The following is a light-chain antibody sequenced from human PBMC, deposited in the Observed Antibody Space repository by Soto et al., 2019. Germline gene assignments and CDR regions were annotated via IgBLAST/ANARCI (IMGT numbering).Light chain of an antibody. Sequence: DIQLTQSPCFLSASVGDRATITCRASQGISSYLAWYQQKPGKGPKLLIYAASTLQSGVPSRFSGSGSGTEFTLTIRSMQPEDFATYYCQTLNSYPITFGQRKRLEIK. J-gene: IGKJ5*01. CDR1: QGISSY. V-gene: IGKV1-9*01. CDR2: AAS. CDR3: QTLNSYPIT.